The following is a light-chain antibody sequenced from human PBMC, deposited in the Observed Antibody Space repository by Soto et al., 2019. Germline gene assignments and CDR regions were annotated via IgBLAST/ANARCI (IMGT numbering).Light chain of an antibody. J-gene: IGKJ1*01. Sequence: DIQMTQSPSTLSASVGDSVTITCRASQGLTDWLAWYQQKPGKAPKLLIYRASSLESGVPSRFSGSGFGAQFSLTISSLQPDDFATYYCQQYNGTFGQGTKVEI. CDR1: QGLTDW. V-gene: IGKV1-5*03. CDR2: RAS. CDR3: QQYNGT.